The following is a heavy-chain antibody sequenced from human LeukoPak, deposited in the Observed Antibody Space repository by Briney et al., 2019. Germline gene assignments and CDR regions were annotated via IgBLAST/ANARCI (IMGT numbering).Heavy chain of an antibody. CDR2: IKSKTDGGTT. Sequence: GGSLRLSCAASGFTFSNAWMSWVRQAPGKGLEWVGRIKSKTDGGTTDYAAPVKARFTISRDDSKNTLYLQMNSLKTEDTAVYYCTTDRVDFWSGPTRPYYYYYGMDVWGQGTTVTVSS. J-gene: IGHJ6*02. D-gene: IGHD3-3*01. CDR3: TTDRVDFWSGPTRPYYYYYGMDV. V-gene: IGHV3-15*01. CDR1: GFTFSNAW.